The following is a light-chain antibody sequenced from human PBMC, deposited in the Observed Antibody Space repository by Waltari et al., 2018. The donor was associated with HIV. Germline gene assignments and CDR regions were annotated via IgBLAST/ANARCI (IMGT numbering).Light chain of an antibody. CDR2: SNN. CDR1: SSNIGSDG. V-gene: IGLV1-44*01. J-gene: IGLJ2*01. Sequence: QSVLTQSPSASGTPGQRVTISCSGGSSNIGSDGVDWYQQFPCTAPKLLIYSNNQRPSGVPDRFSGSKSGTSASLAISGLQSEDEATYYCATLDDSLNGPIFGGGTRLTVL. CDR3: ATLDDSLNGPI.